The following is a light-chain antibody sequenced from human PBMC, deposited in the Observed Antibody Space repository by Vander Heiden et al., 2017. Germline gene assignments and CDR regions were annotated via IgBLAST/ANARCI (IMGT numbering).Light chain of an antibody. CDR1: SGLVSRTFS. CDR3: VLYMGGGIWV. Sequence: QNVVTQGPSLSVSPGRTVTLTCGLTSGLVSRTFSQSWVQQTPGRTPRPLIDNTTARSCGVPDRFSGSSVGNKAALTSTGARSEDDGDYHCVLYMGGGIWVFGGGTKLTVL. V-gene: IGLV8-61*01. J-gene: IGLJ3*02. CDR2: NTT.